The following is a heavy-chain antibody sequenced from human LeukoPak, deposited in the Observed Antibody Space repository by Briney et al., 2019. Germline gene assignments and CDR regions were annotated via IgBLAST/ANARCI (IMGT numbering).Heavy chain of an antibody. D-gene: IGHD4-11*01. J-gene: IGHJ4*02. Sequence: GGSLRLSCAASGFTFNSYGMHWVRQAPGKGLEWVAVMWYDGSNKYYADSVKGRFTISRDDSKNTLYLQMNSLRAEDTAMYYCARGLHPVMKYYFDYWGQGTLVTVSS. CDR3: ARGLHPVMKYYFDY. CDR1: GFTFNSYG. V-gene: IGHV3-33*01. CDR2: MWYDGSNK.